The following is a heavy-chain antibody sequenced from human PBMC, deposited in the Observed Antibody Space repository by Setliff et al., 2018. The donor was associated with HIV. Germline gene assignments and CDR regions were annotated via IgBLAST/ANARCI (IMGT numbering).Heavy chain of an antibody. CDR1: GFTFSSYW. D-gene: IGHD3-22*01. CDR3: AREPTYYYDSSGPYDAFDI. Sequence: GGSLRLSCAASGFTFSSYWMSWVRQAPGKGLEWVANIKQDGSEKYYVDSVKGRFTISRDNAKNSLYLQMNSLRAEDTALYYCAREPTYYYDSSGPYDAFDIWGQGTTVTVSS. CDR2: IKQDGSEK. J-gene: IGHJ3*02. V-gene: IGHV3-7*01.